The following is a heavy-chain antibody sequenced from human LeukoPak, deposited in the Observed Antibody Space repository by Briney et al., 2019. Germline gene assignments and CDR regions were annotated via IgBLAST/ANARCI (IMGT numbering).Heavy chain of an antibody. CDR2: IYSGGST. CDR3: ARESIAAHSYYYMDV. Sequence: PGGSLRLSCAASGFTVSSNYMSWVRQAPGKGLEWVSVIYSGGSTYYADSVKGRITISRDNSKNTLYLQMNSLRAEDTAVYYCARESIAAHSYYYMDVWGKGTTVTVSS. J-gene: IGHJ6*03. CDR1: GFTVSSNY. V-gene: IGHV3-53*01. D-gene: IGHD6-6*01.